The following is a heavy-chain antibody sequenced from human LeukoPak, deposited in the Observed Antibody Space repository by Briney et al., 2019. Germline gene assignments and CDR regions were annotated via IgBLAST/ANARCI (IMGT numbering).Heavy chain of an antibody. J-gene: IGHJ4*02. CDR2: IKPDGSDK. Sequence: GGSLRLSCAASGFTFSGYWMSWVRQAPGKGLEWVAIIKPDGSDKHYVDSVKGRFTISRDNAKNSLYLQMNSLRAEVTAVYYCARGTYYFENWGQGTLVTVSS. CDR1: GFTFSGYW. CDR3: ARGTYYFEN. D-gene: IGHD1/OR15-1a*01. V-gene: IGHV3-7*02.